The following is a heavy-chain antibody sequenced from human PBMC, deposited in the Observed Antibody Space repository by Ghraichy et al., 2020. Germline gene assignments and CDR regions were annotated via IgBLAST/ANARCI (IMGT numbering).Heavy chain of an antibody. CDR1: GGSISSSSYY. J-gene: IGHJ4*02. D-gene: IGHD3-3*01. CDR3: ASEIFGVVIIPAYFDY. CDR2: IYYSGST. V-gene: IGHV4-39*01. Sequence: SETLSLTCTVSGGSISSSSYYWGWIRQPPGKGLEWIGSIYYSGSTYYNPSLKSRVTISVDTSKNQFSLKLSSVTAADTAVYYCASEIFGVVIIPAYFDYWGQGTLVTVSS.